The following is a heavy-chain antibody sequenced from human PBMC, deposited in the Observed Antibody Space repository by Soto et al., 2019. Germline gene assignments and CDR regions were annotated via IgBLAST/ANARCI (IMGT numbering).Heavy chain of an antibody. D-gene: IGHD5-12*01. CDR1: GVTFNRQD. Sequence: SVKVSCKASGVTFNRQDMRWVRQAPGQGLEWMGGIIPMFGTPHYAEKFQDRVTITADESTGTAYLELSSLTSEDTAVYYCATSAGRDGYSFDYWGPGTLVTVSS. CDR3: ATSAGRDGYSFDY. J-gene: IGHJ4*02. V-gene: IGHV1-69*13. CDR2: IIPMFGTP.